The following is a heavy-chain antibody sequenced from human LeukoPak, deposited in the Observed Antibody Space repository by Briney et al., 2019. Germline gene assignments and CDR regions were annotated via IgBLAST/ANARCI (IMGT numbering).Heavy chain of an antibody. Sequence: GRSLRLSCAGSGFTFSTNWMVWVRQAPGKGLEWVSGISGSDGRTYYADSVRGRYTISRDNSKNLVFLQMSSLGAEDTAVYYCAKELTVTGTPYLDYWGQGTLVTVSS. CDR2: ISGSDGRT. J-gene: IGHJ4*02. CDR3: AKELTVTGTPYLDY. CDR1: GFTFSTNW. V-gene: IGHV3-23*01. D-gene: IGHD6-19*01.